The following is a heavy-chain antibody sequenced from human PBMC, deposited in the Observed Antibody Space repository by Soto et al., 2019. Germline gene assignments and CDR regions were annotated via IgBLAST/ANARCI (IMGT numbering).Heavy chain of an antibody. V-gene: IGHV1-46*01. D-gene: IGHD3-10*01. Sequence: DSVQASCKAPADTFTSYYINWVRQAPGQGLEWMGIINPNGGSTRYAQKFQGRVTPTRDTPARTVYMEKRNLRSDDTAPHFCAKSSGVGDGIIIGGTNWLCPWGKRNLVIVYS. CDR3: AKSSGVGDGIIIGGTNWLCP. J-gene: IGHJ5*02. CDR1: ADTFTSYY. CDR2: INPNGGST.